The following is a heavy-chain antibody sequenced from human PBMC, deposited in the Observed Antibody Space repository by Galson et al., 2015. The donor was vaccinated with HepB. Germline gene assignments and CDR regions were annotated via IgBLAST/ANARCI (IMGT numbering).Heavy chain of an antibody. CDR1: GYTFTSYG. CDR2: ISGYNGNT. Sequence: SVKVSCKASGYTFTSYGISWVRQAPGQGLEWMGWISGYNGNTKYAQKFQGRVTMTTDTSTSTAYMDLRSLRSDDTAAYCCARAPFPYCSGGSCYSNDAFDIWGQGTMVTVSS. V-gene: IGHV1-18*04. J-gene: IGHJ3*02. D-gene: IGHD2-15*01. CDR3: ARAPFPYCSGGSCYSNDAFDI.